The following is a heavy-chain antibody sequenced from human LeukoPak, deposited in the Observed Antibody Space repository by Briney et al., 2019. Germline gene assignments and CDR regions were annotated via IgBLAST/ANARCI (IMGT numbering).Heavy chain of an antibody. CDR3: AREIVEVGYDILTGFPDY. D-gene: IGHD3-9*01. J-gene: IGHJ4*02. Sequence: SGTLSLTCAVSGGSISSSNWWSWVRQPPGKGLEWIGEIYHSGSTNYNPSLKSRVTISVDKSKNQFSLKLSSVTAADTAVYYCAREIVEVGYDILTGFPDYWGQGTLVTVSS. CDR2: IYHSGST. CDR1: GGSISSSNW. V-gene: IGHV4-4*02.